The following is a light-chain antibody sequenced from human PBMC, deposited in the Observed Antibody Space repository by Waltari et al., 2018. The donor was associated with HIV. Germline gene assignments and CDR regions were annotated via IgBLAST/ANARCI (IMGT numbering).Light chain of an antibody. CDR2: DVT. CDR1: SNDIGTYNF. CDR3: VSYTEKDTFLL. V-gene: IGLV2-8*01. J-gene: IGLJ2*01. Sequence: QSALTQPPSASGSPGQSVAISCTGSSNDIGTYNFVSWYQHHPGKAPNLLIYDVTRRPPGIPDRFSGTTSGYTASLTVSDLQVEDEADYYCVSYTEKDTFLLFGGGTKLAV.